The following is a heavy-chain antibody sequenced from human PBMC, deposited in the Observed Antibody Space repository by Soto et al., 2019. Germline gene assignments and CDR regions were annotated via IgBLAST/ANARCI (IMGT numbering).Heavy chain of an antibody. CDR2: INPNSGGT. CDR3: ARDLGYCSSNSCPRYYYYGMDV. J-gene: IGHJ6*02. V-gene: IGHV1-2*04. Sequence: ASVKVSCKASGYTFTGYYMHWVRQAPGQGLEWMGWINPNSGGTNYAQKFQGWVTMTRDTSISTAYMELSRLRSDDTAVYYCARDLGYCSSNSCPRYYYYGMDVWGQGTTVTVSS. D-gene: IGHD2-2*01. CDR1: GYTFTGYY.